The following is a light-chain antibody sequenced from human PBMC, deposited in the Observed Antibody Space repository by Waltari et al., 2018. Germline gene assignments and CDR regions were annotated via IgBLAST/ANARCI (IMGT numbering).Light chain of an antibody. Sequence: QSALTQPASVSGSPGQTITISCTGTSSDIGGYDFVSWYQQHPGKAPKLMIYDVTNRPSGISNRFSGYKSDNTASLTISGLQAEDEADYYCSSYADSSTIVVFGGGTKVTVL. V-gene: IGLV2-14*03. CDR1: SSDIGGYDF. J-gene: IGLJ2*01. CDR3: SSYADSSTIVV. CDR2: DVT.